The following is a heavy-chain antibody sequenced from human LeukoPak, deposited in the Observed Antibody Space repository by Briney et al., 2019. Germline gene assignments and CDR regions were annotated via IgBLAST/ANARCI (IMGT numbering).Heavy chain of an antibody. CDR3: ARRIGGFDS. D-gene: IGHD3-16*01. J-gene: IGHJ5*01. V-gene: IGHV3-64D*09. Sequence: GGSLRLSCSASGSTFSTDTMYWVRQAPGKGLEYVSGMTGDGGSIEYADSVKGRFTISRENSKNTVYLQMSGLRTEDTAVYYCARRIGGFDSWGQGTLVTVSS. CDR2: MTGDGGSI. CDR1: GSTFSTDT.